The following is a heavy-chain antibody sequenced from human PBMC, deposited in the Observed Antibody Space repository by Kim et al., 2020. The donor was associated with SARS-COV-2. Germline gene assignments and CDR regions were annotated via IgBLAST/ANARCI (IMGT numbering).Heavy chain of an antibody. D-gene: IGHD3-9*01. Sequence: ASVKVSCKASGYTFIDYYIHWVRQAPGQGLEWMGRINPYSGATHYAQNFQGRVTMTRDTSVTTAYMDLSRLRSDDTAVYFCARWSARGAATGSYYYYYGLDVWGQGTTVNVSS. J-gene: IGHJ6*02. V-gene: IGHV1-2*06. CDR2: INPYSGAT. CDR1: GYTFIDYY. CDR3: ARWSARGAATGSYYYYYGLDV.